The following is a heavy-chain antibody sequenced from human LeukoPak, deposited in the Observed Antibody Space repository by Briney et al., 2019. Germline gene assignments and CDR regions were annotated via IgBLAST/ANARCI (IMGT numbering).Heavy chain of an antibody. D-gene: IGHD3-3*01. V-gene: IGHV3-21*01. J-gene: IGHJ4*02. CDR3: ARDRSAEYYFDY. CDR2: ISSSSYI. CDR1: GFTFSSYS. Sequence: GGSLRLSCAASGFTFSSYSMNWVRQAPGKGLEWVSSISSSSYIYYADSVKGRFTISRDNAKNSLFLQMNSLRAEDTAVYYCARDRSAEYYFDYWGQGTLVTVSA.